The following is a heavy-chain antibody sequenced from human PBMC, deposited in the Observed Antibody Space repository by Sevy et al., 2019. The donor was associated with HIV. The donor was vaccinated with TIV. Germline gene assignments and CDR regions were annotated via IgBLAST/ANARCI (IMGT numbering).Heavy chain of an antibody. Sequence: GGSLRLSCAASGLRFSSYGMHWVRQAPGKGLEWVAFTRYDGTKKYYADSVKGRFTISRDNSKNTLYLQMNSLRGEDTAVYYGGVWWDLALGYWGQGTLVTVSS. V-gene: IGHV3-30*02. CDR2: TRYDGTKK. CDR3: GVWWDLALGY. CDR1: GLRFSSYG. D-gene: IGHD1-26*01. J-gene: IGHJ4*02.